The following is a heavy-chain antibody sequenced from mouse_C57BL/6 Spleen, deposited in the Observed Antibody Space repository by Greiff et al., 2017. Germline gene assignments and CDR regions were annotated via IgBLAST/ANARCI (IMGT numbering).Heavy chain of an antibody. V-gene: IGHV5-9-1*02. Sequence: EVQGVESGEGLVKPGGSLKLSCAASGFTFSSYAMSWVRQTPEKRLEWVAYISSGGDYIYYADTVKGRFTISRDNAMNTLYLQMSSLKSEDTAMYYCTRENHDDYAMDYWGQGTSVTVSS. J-gene: IGHJ4*01. CDR3: TRENHDDYAMDY. CDR1: GFTFSSYA. D-gene: IGHD2-12*01. CDR2: ISSGGDYI.